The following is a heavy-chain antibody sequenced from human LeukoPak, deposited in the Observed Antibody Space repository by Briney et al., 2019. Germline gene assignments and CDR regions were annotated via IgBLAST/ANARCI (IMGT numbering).Heavy chain of an antibody. J-gene: IGHJ4*02. Sequence: ASVKVSCKVSGYTLTELSMHWVRLAPGKGLEWMGGFDPEDGETIYAQKFQGRVTMTEDTSTDTAYMELSSLRSEDTAVYYCATIPSHCSSTSCHDPYYFDYWGQGTLVTVSS. CDR1: GYTLTELS. CDR3: ATIPSHCSSTSCHDPYYFDY. CDR2: FDPEDGET. V-gene: IGHV1-24*01. D-gene: IGHD2-2*01.